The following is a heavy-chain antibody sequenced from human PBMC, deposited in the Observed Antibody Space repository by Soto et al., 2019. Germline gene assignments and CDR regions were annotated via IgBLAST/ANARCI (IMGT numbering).Heavy chain of an antibody. CDR2: MSYDGSDT. Sequence: QVQLVESGGGVVQPGRSLRLSCVGSGFIFNNGMHWVRQTPGKGLEWVAFMSYDGSDTFYADSVKGRFTISRDNSKNTLFLHMSNLRAEDTAMYYCTIVRVADSALDHWGKGTLVTVS. CDR3: TIVRVADSALDH. D-gene: IGHD3-10*02. CDR1: GFIFNNG. V-gene: IGHV3-30*03. J-gene: IGHJ4*02.